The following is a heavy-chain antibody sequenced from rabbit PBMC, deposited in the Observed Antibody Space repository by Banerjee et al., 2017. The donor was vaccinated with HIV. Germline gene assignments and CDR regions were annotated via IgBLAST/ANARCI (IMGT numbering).Heavy chain of an antibody. CDR1: GFSFSDKYV. Sequence: QEQLEESGGDLVKPGRSLTLTCTASGFSFSDKYVMCWVRQAPGKGLEWIGCINTGSSGSTYYASLAKGRFTISKTSSTTVTLQMTSLTAADTATYFCARDPGIYFNLWGPGTLVTVS. D-gene: IGHD1-1*01. J-gene: IGHJ4*01. V-gene: IGHV1S45*01. CDR2: INTGSSGST. CDR3: ARDPGIYFNL.